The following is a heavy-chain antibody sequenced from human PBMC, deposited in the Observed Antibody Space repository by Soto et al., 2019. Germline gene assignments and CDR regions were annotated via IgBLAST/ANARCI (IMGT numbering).Heavy chain of an antibody. CDR3: ASSDIVVVPAAIDY. CDR2: INAGNGNT. J-gene: IGHJ4*02. CDR1: GYTFTSYA. V-gene: IGHV1-3*01. Sequence: QVQLVQSGAEVKKPGASVKVSCKASGYTFTSYAMHWVRQAPGQRLEWMGWINAGNGNTKYSQKFQGRVTITRDTAASTAYMELSSLRSEDTAVYYCASSDIVVVPAAIDYWGQGTLVTVSS. D-gene: IGHD2-2*01.